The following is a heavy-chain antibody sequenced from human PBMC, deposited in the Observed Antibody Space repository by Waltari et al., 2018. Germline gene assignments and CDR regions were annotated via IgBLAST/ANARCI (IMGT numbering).Heavy chain of an antibody. Sequence: QLQLQESGPGLVKPSETLSLTCTVSGGSISSSSYYWGWIRQPPGKGLEWIGSIYYSGSTYYNPSLKSRVTISVDTSKNQFSLKLSSVTAADTAVYYCARDVGNVGGNYWGQGTLVTVSS. D-gene: IGHD3-10*01. CDR3: ARDVGNVGGNY. CDR2: IYYSGST. J-gene: IGHJ4*02. CDR1: GGSISSSSYY. V-gene: IGHV4-39*02.